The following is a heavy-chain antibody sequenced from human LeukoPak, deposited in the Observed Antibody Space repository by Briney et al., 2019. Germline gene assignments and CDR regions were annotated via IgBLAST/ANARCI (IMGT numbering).Heavy chain of an antibody. J-gene: IGHJ4*02. CDR1: GYKFDIYW. V-gene: IGHV5-51*01. CDR3: ARLFHWNLDY. Sequence: GESLKISCQASGYKFDIYWIGWVRQRPGKGLEWMGIIYPRDSETRLSPSLQGQVIISADTSLNTTSLEWTSLQASDTAILYCARLFHWNLDYWGQGDLVTVSS. D-gene: IGHD1-1*01. CDR2: IYPRDSET.